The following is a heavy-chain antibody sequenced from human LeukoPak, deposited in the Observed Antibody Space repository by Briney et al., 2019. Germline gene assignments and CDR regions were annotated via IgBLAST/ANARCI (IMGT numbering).Heavy chain of an antibody. CDR2: ISSSGSTI. Sequence: PGGSQSFSCAASGFTFSDYYMSWIRQAPGKGLEWVSYISSSGSTIYYADSVKGRFTISRDNAKNSLYLQMNSLRAEDTAVYYCARDLEYYYDSGQVRWFDPWGQGTLVTVSS. CDR3: ARDLEYYYDSGQVRWFDP. J-gene: IGHJ5*02. D-gene: IGHD3-22*01. CDR1: GFTFSDYY. V-gene: IGHV3-11*01.